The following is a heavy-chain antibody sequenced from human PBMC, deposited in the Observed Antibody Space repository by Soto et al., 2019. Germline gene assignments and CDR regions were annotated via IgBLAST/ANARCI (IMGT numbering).Heavy chain of an antibody. Sequence: WGALRLSCEATGFTFSSYALSWVCQAPGRGLEWGSAISGSGGSTYYADSVKGRFTISRDNSKNTLYLQMNSLRAEDTAVYYCEKEGQSWYENWFDPWGQGTMVTVSS. CDR3: EKEGQSWYENWFDP. J-gene: IGHJ5*02. CDR1: GFTFSSYA. D-gene: IGHD6-13*01. V-gene: IGHV3-23*01. CDR2: ISGSGGST.